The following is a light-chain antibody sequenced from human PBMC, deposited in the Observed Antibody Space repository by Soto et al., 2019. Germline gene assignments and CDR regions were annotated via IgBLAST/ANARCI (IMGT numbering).Light chain of an antibody. V-gene: IGLV2-11*01. Sequence: QSALTQPRSVSGSPGQSVTIPCTGTSSDVGGYNYVSWYQQHPGKAPKLMIYDVSKRPSGVPDRFSGSKSGNTASLTISGLQAEDEADYYCCSYAGSHTYVFGTGTKVTVL. CDR1: SSDVGGYNY. CDR3: CSYAGSHTYV. J-gene: IGLJ1*01. CDR2: DVS.